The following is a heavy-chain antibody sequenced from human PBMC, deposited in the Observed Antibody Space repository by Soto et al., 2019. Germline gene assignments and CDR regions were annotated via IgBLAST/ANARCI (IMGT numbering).Heavy chain of an antibody. Sequence: QVQLVQSGAEVKKPGSSVKVSCKASGVTFSSYTISWVRQAPGQGLEWMGKIIPILGRANYAQQFEGRVTITADKSTRTTYMELSSLRSEDTAVYYCARESAPSTVRWDDAFDIWVQGTMVTVSS. J-gene: IGHJ3*02. CDR1: GVTFSSYT. D-gene: IGHD4-17*01. CDR2: IIPILGRA. CDR3: ARESAPSTVRWDDAFDI. V-gene: IGHV1-69*08.